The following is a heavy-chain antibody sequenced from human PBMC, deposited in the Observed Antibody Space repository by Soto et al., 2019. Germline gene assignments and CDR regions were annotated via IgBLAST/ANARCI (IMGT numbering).Heavy chain of an antibody. Sequence: GASVKVSCKASGGTFSSYTISWVRQAPGQGLEWMGRIIPILGIANYAQKFQGRVTITADKSTSTAYMELSSLRSEDTAVYYCASVVAVAGTSDDYWGQGTLVTVSS. J-gene: IGHJ4*02. D-gene: IGHD6-19*01. CDR1: GGTFSSYT. CDR2: IIPILGIA. CDR3: ASVVAVAGTSDDY. V-gene: IGHV1-69*02.